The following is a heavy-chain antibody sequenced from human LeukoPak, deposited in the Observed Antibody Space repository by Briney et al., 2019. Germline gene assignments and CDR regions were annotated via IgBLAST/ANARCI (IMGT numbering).Heavy chain of an antibody. D-gene: IGHD4-17*01. CDR3: ASSSYGDYVAFDI. CDR1: GFTFSSYA. V-gene: IGHV3-30-3*01. J-gene: IGHJ3*02. CDR2: ISYDGSYK. Sequence: GGSLRLSCAASGFTFSSYAMHWVRQAPGKGLEWVAVISYDGSYKYYADSVKGRFTISRDNSKNTLYLQMNSLRAEDTAVYYCASSSYGDYVAFDIWGQGTMVTVSS.